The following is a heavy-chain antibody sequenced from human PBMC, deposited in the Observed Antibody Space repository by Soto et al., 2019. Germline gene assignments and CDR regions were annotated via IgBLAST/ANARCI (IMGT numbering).Heavy chain of an antibody. CDR1: GFTFSSYA. V-gene: IGHV3-30-3*01. Sequence: QVQLVESGGGVVQPGRSLRLSCAAAGFTFSSYAMHWVRQAPGQGLEWVADISYDGSSQYYADSVKGRFTISRDKYKNKLNLQMNSLRDGATAPYYCARGCQRLDDWGQGTLVTLSS. CDR2: ISYDGSSQ. CDR3: ARGCQRLDD. J-gene: IGHJ4*02.